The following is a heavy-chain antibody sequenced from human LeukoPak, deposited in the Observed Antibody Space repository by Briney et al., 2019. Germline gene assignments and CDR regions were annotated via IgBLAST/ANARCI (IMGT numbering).Heavy chain of an antibody. CDR1: GGTFSSYT. J-gene: IGHJ5*02. CDR3: ARATTVDWFDP. Sequence: SVKVSCEASGGTFSSYTISWVRQAPGQGLEWMGRIIPILGIANYAQKFQGRVTITADKSTSTAYMELGSLRSEDTAVYYCARATTVDWFDPWGQGTLVTVSS. V-gene: IGHV1-69*02. D-gene: IGHD4-23*01. CDR2: IIPILGIA.